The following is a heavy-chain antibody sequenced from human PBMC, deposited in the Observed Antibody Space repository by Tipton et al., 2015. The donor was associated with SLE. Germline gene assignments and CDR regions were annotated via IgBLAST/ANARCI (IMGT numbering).Heavy chain of an antibody. CDR1: GFTFSRYA. CDR2: IGGSGAYT. CDR3: AKSFFYDSSGYSYY. Sequence: SLRLSCAASGFTFSRYAMSWVRQAPGKGLEWISGIGGSGAYTYYADSGKGRFSISRDNAKNTLYLQMNSLRAEDTAVYYCAKSFFYDSSGYSYYWGQGTPVTVSS. J-gene: IGHJ4*02. D-gene: IGHD3-22*01. V-gene: IGHV3-23*01.